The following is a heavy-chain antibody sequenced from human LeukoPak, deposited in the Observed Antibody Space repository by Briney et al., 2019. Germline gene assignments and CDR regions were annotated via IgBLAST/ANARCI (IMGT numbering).Heavy chain of an antibody. CDR1: GFTFSSYV. J-gene: IGHJ4*02. CDR3: ARVSGTSLDY. D-gene: IGHD3-10*01. V-gene: IGHV3-30*02. CDR2: IRYDGSNK. Sequence: GGSLRLSCAASGFTFSSYVMHWVRQAPGKGLEWVAFIRYDGSNKYYAGSVKGRFTISRDNAKNSLYLQMNSLRAEDTAVYYCARVSGTSLDYWGQGTLVTVSS.